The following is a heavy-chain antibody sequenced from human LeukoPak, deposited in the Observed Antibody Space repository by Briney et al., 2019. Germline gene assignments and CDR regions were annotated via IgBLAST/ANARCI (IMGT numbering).Heavy chain of an antibody. CDR2: ISSSGSTT. J-gene: IGHJ6*03. CDR3: ARENIGYSGGGLNYYYYYMDV. CDR1: GFTFSDYY. Sequence: GGSLRLSCAASGFTFSDYYMSWIRQAPGKGLEWVSYISSSGSTTYYADSVKGRFTISRDNAKNSLYLQMNSLRAEDTAVYYCARENIGYSGGGLNYYYYYMDVWGKGTTVTVSS. D-gene: IGHD3-16*01. V-gene: IGHV3-11*01.